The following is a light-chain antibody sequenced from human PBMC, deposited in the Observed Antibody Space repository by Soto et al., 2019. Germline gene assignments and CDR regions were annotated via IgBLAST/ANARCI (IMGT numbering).Light chain of an antibody. CDR3: MQGSRWPRT. CDR1: QSLVNSDGNTY. Sequence: EVVMTQSPVSLPVTLGQPASISCSSSQSLVNSDGNTYLNWFHQRPCHSPRRLIYKVSNRDSGVPDRFSGSGAGTDFTLRISRVEGEDVGVYYCMQGSRWPRTFGQGTRVEIK. J-gene: IGKJ1*01. V-gene: IGKV2-30*01. CDR2: KVS.